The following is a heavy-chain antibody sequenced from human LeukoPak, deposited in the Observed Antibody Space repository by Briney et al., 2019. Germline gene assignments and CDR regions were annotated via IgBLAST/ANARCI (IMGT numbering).Heavy chain of an antibody. CDR3: ARSAVSGSYPDDY. V-gene: IGHV1-69*13. D-gene: IGHD1-26*01. CDR2: IIPIFGTA. CDR1: GGTFSSYA. Sequence: GASVKVSCKASGGTFSSYAISWVRQAPGQGLEWMGGIIPIFGTANYAQKFQGRVTITADESTSTAYMELSSLRSEDTAVYYCARSAVSGSYPDDYWGQRTLVTVSS. J-gene: IGHJ4*02.